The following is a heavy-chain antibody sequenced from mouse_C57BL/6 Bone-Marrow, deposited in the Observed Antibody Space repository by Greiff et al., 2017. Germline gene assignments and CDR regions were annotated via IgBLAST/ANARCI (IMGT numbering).Heavy chain of an antibody. V-gene: IGHV1-50*01. D-gene: IGHD2-2*01. CDR3: AKGGVYGYDLYYFDY. Sequence: QVQLQQPGAELVKPGASVKLSCKASGYTFTSYWMQWVKQRPGQGLEWIGEIDPSDSYTNYNQKFKGKATLTVDTSSSTAYMQLRSLTSEDSAVYYCAKGGVYGYDLYYFDYWGQGTTLTVSS. CDR2: IDPSDSYT. J-gene: IGHJ2*01. CDR1: GYTFTSYW.